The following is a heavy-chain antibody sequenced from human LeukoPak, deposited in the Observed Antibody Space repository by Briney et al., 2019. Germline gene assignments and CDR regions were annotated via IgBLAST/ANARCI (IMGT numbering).Heavy chain of an antibody. J-gene: IGHJ4*02. D-gene: IGHD5-18*01. V-gene: IGHV3-23*01. CDR3: AKDRIGGYSYGFPLDY. Sequence: GGSLRLSCAASGFTFSNYRMNWVRQAPGKGLEWVSAISGSGGSTYYADSVKGRFTISRDNSKNTLYLQMNSLRAEDTAVYYCAKDRIGGYSYGFPLDYWGQGTLVTVSS. CDR2: ISGSGGST. CDR1: GFTFSNYR.